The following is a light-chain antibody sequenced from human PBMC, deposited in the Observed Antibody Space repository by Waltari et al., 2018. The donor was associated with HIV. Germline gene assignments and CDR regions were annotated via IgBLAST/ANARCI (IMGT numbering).Light chain of an antibody. CDR3: GSYTSISTQYV. CDR2: EVS. J-gene: IGLJ1*01. CDR1: SSDVGGYNY. Sequence: QSALTQPPSVSGSPGQSITISCTGTSSDVGGYNYVSWYQQHTAKAPKLMIYEVSHRPSGVSNRFSASKSGNTASLTISGLQAEDEADYYCGSYTSISTQYVFGTGTRVTVL. V-gene: IGLV2-14*01.